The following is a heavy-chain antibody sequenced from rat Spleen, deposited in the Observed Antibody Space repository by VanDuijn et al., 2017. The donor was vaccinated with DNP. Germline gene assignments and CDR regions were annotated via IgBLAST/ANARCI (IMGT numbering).Heavy chain of an antibody. D-gene: IGHD1-3*01. CDR1: GFSLTSHG. CDR3: ARSLATVVPTGAMDV. Sequence: QVQLRESGPGLVQPSQTLSLTCTVSGFSLTSHGVSWIRQSPGKGLEWMGRVQSGGNTDYSSGLRSRLSISRDTSKSQVFLKMNSLQTEDTAMYFCARSLATVVPTGAMDVWGQGTSVTVSS. J-gene: IGHJ4*01. V-gene: IGHV2-1*01. CDR2: VQSGGNT.